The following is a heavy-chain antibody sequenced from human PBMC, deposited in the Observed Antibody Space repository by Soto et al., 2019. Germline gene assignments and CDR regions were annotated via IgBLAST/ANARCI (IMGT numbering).Heavy chain of an antibody. V-gene: IGHV3-23*01. CDR1: GFTFSSYA. J-gene: IGHJ4*02. CDR3: AKSGLGSDGYNLYY. Sequence: EVQLLESGGGLVQPGGSLRLSCAASGFTFSSYAMSWVRQAPGKGLEWVSAISGSGGSTYYADSVKGRFTISRDNSKNTLYRQMKSLRAEDTAVYYCAKSGLGSDGYNLYYWGQGTLVTVSS. D-gene: IGHD5-12*01. CDR2: ISGSGGST.